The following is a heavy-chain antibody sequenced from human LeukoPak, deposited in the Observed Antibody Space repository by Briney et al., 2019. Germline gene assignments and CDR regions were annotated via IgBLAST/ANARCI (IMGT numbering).Heavy chain of an antibody. Sequence: GGSLRLSCAASGFTFSSYWMSWVRQAPGKGLECVANIKQDGSEKYYVDSVKGRFTISRDNAKNSLYLQMNSLRAEDTAVYYCARDGWELAFDPWGQGTLVTVSS. J-gene: IGHJ5*02. D-gene: IGHD1-26*01. CDR3: ARDGWELAFDP. CDR2: IKQDGSEK. V-gene: IGHV3-7*01. CDR1: GFTFSSYW.